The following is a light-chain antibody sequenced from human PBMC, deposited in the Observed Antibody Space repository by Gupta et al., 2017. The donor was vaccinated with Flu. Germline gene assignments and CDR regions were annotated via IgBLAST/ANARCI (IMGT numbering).Light chain of an antibody. V-gene: IGLV2-14*01. J-gene: IGLJ3*02. CDR2: EVS. CDR3: SSYTSSSTLV. CDR1: SSAVGGYNY. Sequence: QSALTQPASVSGSPGQSITLSCTGTSSAVGGYNYVSWYQQHPGKAPKLMIYEVSNRPSGVSNRFSGSKSGNTASPTISGLQAEDEADYYCSSYTSSSTLVFGGGTKLTVL.